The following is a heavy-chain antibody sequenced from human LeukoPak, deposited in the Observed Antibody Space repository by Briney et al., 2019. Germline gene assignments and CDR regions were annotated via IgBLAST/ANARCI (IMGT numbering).Heavy chain of an antibody. D-gene: IGHD3-10*01. J-gene: IGHJ4*02. V-gene: IGHV1-18*01. CDR2: ISAYNGNT. CDR1: GYTFTSYG. CDR3: GRVYGSGRDVSVDY. Sequence: ASVKVSCKASGYTFTSYGNSWVRQAPGQGLEWMGWISAYNGNTNYAQKLQGRVTMTTDTSTSTAYMELRSLRSDDTAVYYCGRVYGSGRDVSVDYWGQGTLVTVSS.